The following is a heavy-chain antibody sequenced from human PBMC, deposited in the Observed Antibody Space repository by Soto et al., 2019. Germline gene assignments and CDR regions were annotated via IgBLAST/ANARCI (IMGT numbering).Heavy chain of an antibody. CDR2: INPNSGGT. CDR3: ARNAVEDCSSTSCYTWDYYYYGMDV. CDR1: GYTFTGYY. Sequence: ASVKVSCKASGYTFTGYYMHWVRQAPGQGLEWMGWINPNSGGTNYAQKFQGRVTMTRDTSISTAYMELSRLRSDDTAVYYCARNAVEDCSSTSCYTWDYYYYGMDVWGQGTTVTAP. D-gene: IGHD2-2*02. J-gene: IGHJ6*02. V-gene: IGHV1-2*02.